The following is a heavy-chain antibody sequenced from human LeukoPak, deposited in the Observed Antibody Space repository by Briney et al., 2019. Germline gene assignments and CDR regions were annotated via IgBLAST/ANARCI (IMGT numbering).Heavy chain of an antibody. V-gene: IGHV4-4*02. Sequence: SGTLSLTCAVSGGSISTNTWWSWVRQPPGKGLEWIGSIYYSGSTYYNPSLKSRVTISVDTSKNQFSLKLNSVTATDTAVYYCARHYGPWGQGTLVTVSS. CDR2: IYYSGST. D-gene: IGHD3-16*01. CDR3: ARHYGP. J-gene: IGHJ4*02. CDR1: GGSISTNTW.